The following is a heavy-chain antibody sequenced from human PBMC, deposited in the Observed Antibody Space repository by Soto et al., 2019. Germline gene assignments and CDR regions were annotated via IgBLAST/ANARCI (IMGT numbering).Heavy chain of an antibody. V-gene: IGHV3-23*01. CDR2: MSSASSTT. CDR1: GFTFGNFA. D-gene: IGHD1-7*01. CDR3: AKNKERELPRIIDY. Sequence: PGGSLRLSCATSGFTFGNFAMSWVRQAPGRGLEWVSGMSSASSTTYYGDSVKGRFTISRDTSKNTLYLQMNSLRAEDTAVYYCAKNKERELPRIIDYWGQGTLVTVPQ. J-gene: IGHJ4*02.